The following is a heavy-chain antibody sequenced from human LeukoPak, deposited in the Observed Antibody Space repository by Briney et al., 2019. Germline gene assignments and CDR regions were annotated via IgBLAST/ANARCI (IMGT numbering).Heavy chain of an antibody. J-gene: IGHJ5*02. CDR1: GGSISSGGHS. CDR2: INHSGST. Sequence: SRTLSLTCTVSGGSISSGGHSWSWIRQPPGKGLEWIGEINHSGSTNYNPSLKSRVTISVDTSKNQFSLKLSSVTAADTAVYYCARAHSSGLRWFDPWGQGTLVTVSS. CDR3: ARAHSSGLRWFDP. V-gene: IGHV4-30-2*01. D-gene: IGHD6-19*01.